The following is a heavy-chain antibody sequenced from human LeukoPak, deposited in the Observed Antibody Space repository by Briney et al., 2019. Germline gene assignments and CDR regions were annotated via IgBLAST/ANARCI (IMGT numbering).Heavy chain of an antibody. J-gene: IGHJ4*02. CDR2: ISGSGGRT. V-gene: IGHV3-23*01. CDR3: AKDGGNDYGEY. CDR1: GFTFSSYA. D-gene: IGHD3-16*01. Sequence: PGGSLRLSCAASGFTFSSYAMSWVRQAPGEGLEWVLAISGSGGRTYYADSVKGRFTISRDHSKNTLYLQLNSLRAEDTAVYYCAKDGGNDYGEYWGQGTLVTVSS.